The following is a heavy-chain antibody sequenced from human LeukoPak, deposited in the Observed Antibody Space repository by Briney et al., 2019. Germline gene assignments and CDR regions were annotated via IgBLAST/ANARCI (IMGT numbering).Heavy chain of an antibody. V-gene: IGHV3-21*01. CDR1: GFTFSSYS. CDR2: ISSSSSYI. Sequence: PGGSLRLSCAASGFTFSSYSMNWVRQAPGKGLEWVSSISSSSSYIYYADSVKGRFTISRDNAKNSLYLQMNSLRAEDTAVYYCARDVGVPAWFDPWGQGTLVTVSS. CDR3: ARDVGVPAWFDP. J-gene: IGHJ5*02. D-gene: IGHD1-26*01.